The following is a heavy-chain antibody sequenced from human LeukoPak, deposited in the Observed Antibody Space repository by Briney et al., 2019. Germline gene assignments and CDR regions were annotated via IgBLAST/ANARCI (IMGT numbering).Heavy chain of an antibody. Sequence: PGGSLRLSCAASGFTFSGYAMSWVRQAPGKGLEWVSSISGSGGSTYHADSVKGRLTISRDHSKNTLYLQMNSLRAEDTAVYYCAKGTYSTVAIYYFDYWGQGTLVTVSS. CDR1: GFTFSGYA. D-gene: IGHD5-12*01. CDR3: AKGTYSTVAIYYFDY. J-gene: IGHJ4*02. V-gene: IGHV3-23*01. CDR2: ISGSGGST.